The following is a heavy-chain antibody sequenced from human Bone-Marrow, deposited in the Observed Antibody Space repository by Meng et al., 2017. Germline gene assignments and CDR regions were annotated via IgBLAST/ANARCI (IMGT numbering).Heavy chain of an antibody. CDR1: GDSVSSNSAA. CDR2: TYYRSKWYN. J-gene: IGHJ5*02. D-gene: IGHD3-10*01. V-gene: IGHV6-1*01. CDR3: ARGTRVRGRAHPPNWRFDP. Sequence: SCAISGDSVSSNSAAWNWIRQSPSRGLEWLGRTYYRSKWYNDYAVSVKSRITINPDTSKNQFSLQLNSVTPEDTAMYYCARGTRVRGRAHPPNWRFDPWGQGTLVTVSS.